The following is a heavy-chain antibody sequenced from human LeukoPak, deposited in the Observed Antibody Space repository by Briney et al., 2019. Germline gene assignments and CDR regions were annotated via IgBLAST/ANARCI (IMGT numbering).Heavy chain of an antibody. CDR2: ISSSSSNI. CDR3: ARGRTTVVTTNFDY. Sequence: PGGSLRLSCAASGFTFSSYGMSWVRQAPGKGLEWVSYISSSSSNIKYADSVKGRFTVTRDNAKNSLYLQMNSLRAEDTAVYYCARGRTTVVTTNFDYWGPGTLVTVSS. CDR1: GFTFSSYG. J-gene: IGHJ4*02. V-gene: IGHV3-48*04. D-gene: IGHD4-23*01.